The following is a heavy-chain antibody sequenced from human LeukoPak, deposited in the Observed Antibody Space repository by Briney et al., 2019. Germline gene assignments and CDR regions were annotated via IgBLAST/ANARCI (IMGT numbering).Heavy chain of an antibody. CDR2: TRYDGVNK. Sequence: GGSLRLSCAASGFTFSTYGMHWVRQAPGKGLEWVTITRYDGVNKYYADSVKGRFTISRDNSKSTLYLQMNSLRAEDTAVYYCAGVIVATNTFDAFDIWGQGTLVTVSS. V-gene: IGHV3-30*12. CDR3: AGVIVATNTFDAFDI. J-gene: IGHJ3*02. D-gene: IGHD5-12*01. CDR1: GFTFSTYG.